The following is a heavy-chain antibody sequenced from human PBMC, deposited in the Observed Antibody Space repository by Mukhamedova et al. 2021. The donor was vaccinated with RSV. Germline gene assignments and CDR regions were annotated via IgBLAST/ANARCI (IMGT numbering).Heavy chain of an antibody. CDR3: ARGSSRGSYTIDY. Sequence: IRQAPGKGLEWVSYISSSGSTIYYADSVKGRFTISRDNAKNSLYLQMNSLRAEDTAEYYCARGSSRGSYTIDYWGQGTLVTASS. V-gene: IGHV3-11*01. D-gene: IGHD1-26*01. J-gene: IGHJ4*02. CDR2: ISSSGSTI.